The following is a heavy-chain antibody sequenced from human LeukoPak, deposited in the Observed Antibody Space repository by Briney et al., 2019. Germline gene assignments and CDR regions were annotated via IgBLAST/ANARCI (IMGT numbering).Heavy chain of an antibody. Sequence: GGSLRLSCEASGFTFSSHLMHWVRQAPGKGLVWVSRISSDGTYTNYADSVRGRFTISRDNAKNTLYLQMNSLRAEDTAVYYCAKGSAVADLYFDYWGQGTLVTVSS. CDR2: ISSDGTYT. D-gene: IGHD6-19*01. CDR3: AKGSAVADLYFDY. J-gene: IGHJ4*02. V-gene: IGHV3-74*01. CDR1: GFTFSSHL.